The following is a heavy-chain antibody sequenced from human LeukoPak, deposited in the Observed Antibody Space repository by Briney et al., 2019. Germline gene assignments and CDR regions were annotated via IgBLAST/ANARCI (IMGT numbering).Heavy chain of an antibody. CDR1: GGSISSGSYY. V-gene: IGHV4-61*02. CDR2: IYTSGST. J-gene: IGHJ3*02. D-gene: IGHD6-19*01. Sequence: SETLSLTCTVSGGSISSGSYYWSWIRQPAGKGLEWIGRIYTSGSTNYNPSLKSRVTISVDTSKNQFSLKLSSVTAADTAVYYCARSGAVAGGALNKEDAFDIWGQGTMVTVSS. CDR3: ARSGAVAGGALNKEDAFDI.